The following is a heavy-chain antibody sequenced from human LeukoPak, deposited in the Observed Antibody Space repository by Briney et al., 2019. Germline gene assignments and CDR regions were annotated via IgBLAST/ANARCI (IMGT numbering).Heavy chain of an antibody. CDR3: ARARYANAWYAFDI. Sequence: SETLSLTCTVSGGSVSSYYWSWIRRPPGRGPEWIAYLSHSGSSDSNPSLTSRVTTLVDTSKNQFSLKLTSVTAADTAVYYCARARYANAWYAFDIWAMGQWSPSLQ. J-gene: IGHJ3*02. CDR1: GGSVSSYY. V-gene: IGHV4-59*02. CDR2: LSHSGSS. D-gene: IGHD2-2*01.